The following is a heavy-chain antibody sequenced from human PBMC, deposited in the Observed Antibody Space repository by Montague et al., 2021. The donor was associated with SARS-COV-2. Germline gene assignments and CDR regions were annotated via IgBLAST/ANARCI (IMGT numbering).Heavy chain of an antibody. CDR3: AREGSGRADLAY. Sequence: SETLSLTCAVSGDSISTANWWSCFRLPPGKGLVWVGEIYHTGSTTYNPSLKSRVSMSVDNSWNQFSLRLPSVTAADTAIYYCAREGSGRADLAYWGQGTLVTVSS. CDR2: IYHTGST. D-gene: IGHD1-26*01. V-gene: IGHV4-4*02. J-gene: IGHJ4*02. CDR1: GDSISTANW.